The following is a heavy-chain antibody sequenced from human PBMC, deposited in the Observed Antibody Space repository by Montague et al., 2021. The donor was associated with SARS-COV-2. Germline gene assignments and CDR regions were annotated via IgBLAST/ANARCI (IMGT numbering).Heavy chain of an antibody. CDR3: ARRGTDNYEILDY. D-gene: IGHD5-24*01. V-gene: IGHV4-59*01. J-gene: IGHJ4*02. CDR2: IYDCGGA. CDR1: GGSMRRYY. Sequence: SETLSLTCTISGGSMRRYYLTWIRQLPGKELEWIGSIYDCGGARYNHSPKSRVSISVDASKNQVSLRVTSVTAADTAVYFCARRGTDNYEILDYWGQGNLVTVSS.